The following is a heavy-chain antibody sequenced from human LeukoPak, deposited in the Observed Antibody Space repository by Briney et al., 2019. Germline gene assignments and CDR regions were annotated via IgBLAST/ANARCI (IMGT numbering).Heavy chain of an antibody. Sequence: GGSLRLSCAASGFTFDDYTMHWVRQAPGKGLEWVSLISWDGGSTYYADSVKGRFTISRDNSKNSLYLQMNSLRTEDTALYYRTSLMITFGGVIVDYWGQGTLVTVSS. V-gene: IGHV3-43*01. CDR2: ISWDGGST. J-gene: IGHJ4*02. D-gene: IGHD3-16*02. CDR3: TSLMITFGGVIVDY. CDR1: GFTFDDYT.